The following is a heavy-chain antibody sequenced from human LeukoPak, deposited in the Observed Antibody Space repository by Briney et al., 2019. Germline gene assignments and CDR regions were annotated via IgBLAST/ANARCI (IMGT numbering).Heavy chain of an antibody. V-gene: IGHV3-23*01. CDR1: GFTFNNYA. J-gene: IGHJ4*02. D-gene: IGHD5-18*01. Sequence: GGSLRLSCAASGFTFNNYAMSWVRQAPGKGLEWVSTISGSGGSTYYADSLKGRFTISRDNSKNTLYLQMNSLSAEDTAVYYCAKDFGYSYGYNYWGQGTLVTVSS. CDR2: ISGSGGST. CDR3: AKDFGYSYGYNY.